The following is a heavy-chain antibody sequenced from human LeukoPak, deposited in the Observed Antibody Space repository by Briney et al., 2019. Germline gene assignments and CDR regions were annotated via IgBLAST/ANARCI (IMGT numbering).Heavy chain of an antibody. CDR3: ARQEYCSGARCYTWFDP. J-gene: IGHJ5*02. CDR1: GYSINNYW. D-gene: IGHD2-15*01. V-gene: IGHV5-51*07. Sequence: GESLKISCKGSGYSINNYWIAWVHQMPGKGLEWMGIIYPADSDIRYSPSFQGQVTISADKSISTAYLQWNSLKASDTAMYYCARQEYCSGARCYTWFDPWGQGTLVTVSS. CDR2: IYPADSDI.